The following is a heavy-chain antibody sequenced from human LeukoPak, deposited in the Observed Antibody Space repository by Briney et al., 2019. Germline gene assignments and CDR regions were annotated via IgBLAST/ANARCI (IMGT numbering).Heavy chain of an antibody. CDR3: AREDTVTTGGFNY. CDR2: IYYSGST. D-gene: IGHD4-17*01. CDR1: GGSISSYY. V-gene: IGHV4-59*01. J-gene: IGHJ4*02. Sequence: SETLSLTCTVSGGSISSYYWSWIWQRPGKGLEWIGYIYYSGSTNYNPSLKSRVTISVDTSKTQFSLKLSSVSAADTAVYYCAREDTVTTGGFNYWGQGILITVSS.